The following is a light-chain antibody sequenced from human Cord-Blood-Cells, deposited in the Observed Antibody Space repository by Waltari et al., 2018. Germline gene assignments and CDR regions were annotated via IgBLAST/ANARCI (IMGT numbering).Light chain of an antibody. CDR3: QQRSNWPPT. CDR1: QSVSRY. J-gene: IGKJ1*01. V-gene: IGKV3-11*01. Sequence: EIVLTQSPATLSLPPGERATLSCRASQSVSRYLAWYQQKPGQAPRPLIYDASNRATGSPARFSGSGSGTDFTLTISSLEPEDFAVYYCQQRSNWPPTFGQGTKVEIK. CDR2: DAS.